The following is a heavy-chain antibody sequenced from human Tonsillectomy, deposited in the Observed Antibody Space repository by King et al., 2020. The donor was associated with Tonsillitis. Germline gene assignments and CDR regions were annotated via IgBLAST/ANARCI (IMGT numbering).Heavy chain of an antibody. CDR2: IIPIFGTT. Sequence: VQLVQSGAEVKKPGSSVKVSCKASGGTFSTYAVSWVRQAPGQGLEWMGGIIPIFGTTNYAQKFQGRVTITADESTSTAYMELSSLRSEDTAVYYCARVSYIVVVPAAIVDAVDIWGQGTMVTVAS. V-gene: IGHV1-69*01. CDR1: GGTFSTYA. CDR3: ARVSYIVVVPAAIVDAVDI. D-gene: IGHD2-2*02. J-gene: IGHJ3*02.